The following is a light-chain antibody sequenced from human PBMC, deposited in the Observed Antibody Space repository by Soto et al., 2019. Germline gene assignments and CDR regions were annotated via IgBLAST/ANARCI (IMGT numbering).Light chain of an antibody. J-gene: IGKJ2*01. CDR3: QHYNNWPT. CDR2: AAS. CDR1: QSVGSN. Sequence: TQSPATLSVSPGERVTLSCRASQSVGSNVAWYQQKPGHAPRLLIYAASTRASGIPPRFSGSGSETEFALTIGSLEREYFAFYHCQHYNNWPTCGQGTKLEIK. V-gene: IGKV3-15*01.